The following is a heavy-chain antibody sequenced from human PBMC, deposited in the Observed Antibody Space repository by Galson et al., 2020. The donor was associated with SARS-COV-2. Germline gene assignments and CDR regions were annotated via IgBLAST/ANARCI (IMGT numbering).Heavy chain of an antibody. Sequence: SETLSLTCAVYGESFSPNYWNWVRLSPGRGLEWIGEITHSGTTTYSPSLKSRVTISVDTSKNQFSLVLRSVTAADTAVYYCARARPSRSGFYYYHHMDVWGKGTTVTVSS. CDR1: GESFSPNY. V-gene: IGHV4-34*01. CDR2: ITHSGTT. CDR3: ARARPSRSGFYYYHHMDV. D-gene: IGHD3-3*01. J-gene: IGHJ6*03.